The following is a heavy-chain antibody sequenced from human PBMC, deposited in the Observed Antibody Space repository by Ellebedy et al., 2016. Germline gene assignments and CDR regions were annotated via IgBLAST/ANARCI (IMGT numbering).Heavy chain of an antibody. CDR3: VRDYGG. CDR1: GFTFSRYW. Sequence: GESLKISXIGSGFTFSRYWMSWVRQGPGKRPELVASIKQDGSEKDYVDPVRGRFTISRDNAKSSLYLQINSLRVDDTAVYYCVRDYGGWGQGTLVTVSS. CDR2: IKQDGSEK. D-gene: IGHD3-10*01. V-gene: IGHV3-7*01. J-gene: IGHJ4*02.